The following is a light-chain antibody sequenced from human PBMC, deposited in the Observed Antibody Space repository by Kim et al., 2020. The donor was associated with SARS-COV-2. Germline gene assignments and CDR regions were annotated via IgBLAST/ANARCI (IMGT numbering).Light chain of an antibody. J-gene: IGLJ2*01. CDR3: QTWGTGIPVA. Sequence: QLVLTQSPSASASLGASVRLTCTLSSEYSTYAIAWHQQQPEKGPRFLVRLNSDGSHTKGDGIPDRFSGSGSGAGRYLTISSLQSEDEADYYCQTWGTGIPVAFGGGTQLTVL. V-gene: IGLV4-69*01. CDR2: LNSDGSH. CDR1: SEYSTYA.